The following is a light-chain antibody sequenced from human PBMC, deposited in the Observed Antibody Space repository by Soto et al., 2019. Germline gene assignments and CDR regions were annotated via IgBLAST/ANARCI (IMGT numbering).Light chain of an antibody. CDR1: QSVSSN. CDR2: AVS. Sequence: EIMMTQSPGTLSASPGERATLSCRASQSVSSNLAWYQQKPGQAPRLLIYAVSTRATGIPARVSGSGSGTEFTLTISSLRSEDFAVYYCQQYNKWPLTFGQGTKVEIK. CDR3: QQYNKWPLT. V-gene: IGKV3-15*01. J-gene: IGKJ1*01.